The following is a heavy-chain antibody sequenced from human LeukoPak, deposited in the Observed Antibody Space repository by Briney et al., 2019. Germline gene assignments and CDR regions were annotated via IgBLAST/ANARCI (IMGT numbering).Heavy chain of an antibody. CDR3: AKSRMAVAVAAPFDY. J-gene: IGHJ4*02. CDR2: ISGSGGST. Sequence: GGSLRLSCAASGFTFSSYAMSWVHQAPGKGLEWVSAISGSGGSTYYADSVKGRFTISRDNSKNTLYLQMNSLRAEDTAVYYCAKSRMAVAVAAPFDYWGQGTLVTVSS. D-gene: IGHD6-19*01. V-gene: IGHV3-23*01. CDR1: GFTFSSYA.